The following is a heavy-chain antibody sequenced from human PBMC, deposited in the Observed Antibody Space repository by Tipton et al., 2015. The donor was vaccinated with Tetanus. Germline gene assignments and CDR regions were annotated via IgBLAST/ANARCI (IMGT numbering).Heavy chain of an antibody. V-gene: IGHV1-2*02. Sequence: QVQLVQSGAEVKKPGASVKVSCEASGYTFTGYYIYWVRQAPGQGLEWMGWIDPNSGGTNYAQKFQGRVTMTRDTSISTAYMELSSLRSDDTAVYYCARDRGDYIYYGMDVWGPGTTVTVS. J-gene: IGHJ6*02. CDR2: IDPNSGGT. D-gene: IGHD3-22*01. CDR3: ARDRGDYIYYGMDV. CDR1: GYTFTGYY.